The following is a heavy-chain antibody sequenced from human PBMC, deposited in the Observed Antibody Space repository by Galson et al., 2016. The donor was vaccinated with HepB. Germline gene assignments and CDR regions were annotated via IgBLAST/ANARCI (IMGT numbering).Heavy chain of an antibody. D-gene: IGHD1-26*01. CDR2: INPNTGDT. J-gene: IGHJ3*02. CDR1: GYGFNAYY. CDR3: ARRLGGKYYVFYI. Sequence: SVKVSCKASGYGFNAYYINWIRQAPGQGLEWMGWINPNTGDTNYERKFQGRVTLTSDTSITTASMELTGLQADDTALYFCARRLGGKYYVFYIWGQGTMNPVSS. V-gene: IGHV1-2*02.